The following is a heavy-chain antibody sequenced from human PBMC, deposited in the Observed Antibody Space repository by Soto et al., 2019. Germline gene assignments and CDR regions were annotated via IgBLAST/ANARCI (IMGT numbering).Heavy chain of an antibody. J-gene: IGHJ6*03. CDR3: AKDTSSSPYYMDV. D-gene: IGHD2-2*01. V-gene: IGHV3-23*01. CDR1: GFTFSNFA. Sequence: GFLILSCAASGFTFSNFAMIWVRHAPGKGLEWVSEITGSTGTTYYADSVRGRFIISRDNSQNTLHLQMNSLRPEDTAVYYCAKDTSSSPYYMDVWGKGTTVTVSS. CDR2: ITGSTGTT.